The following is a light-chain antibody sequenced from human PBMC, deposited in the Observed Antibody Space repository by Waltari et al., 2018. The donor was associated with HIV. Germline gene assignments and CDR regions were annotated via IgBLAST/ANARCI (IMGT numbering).Light chain of an antibody. CDR3: QQYDLWPLT. J-gene: IGKJ3*01. V-gene: IGKV3-15*01. CDR2: GAS. Sequence: EIVMTQSPVSVSVSPGEKATLSCRASQSVSSNLAWYQQKPGQAPRLVISGASTRATGIPARFGGSGSGTEFTLTISSLQCEDFAVYYCQQYDLWPLTFGPGTKVDIK. CDR1: QSVSSN.